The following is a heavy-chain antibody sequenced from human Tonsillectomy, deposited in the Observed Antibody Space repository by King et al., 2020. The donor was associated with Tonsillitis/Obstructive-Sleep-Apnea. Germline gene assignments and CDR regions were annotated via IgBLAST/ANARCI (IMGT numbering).Heavy chain of an antibody. CDR1: GYTFTGYY. D-gene: IGHD3-3*01. CDR3: AREFWRRFRGIGY. CDR2: INPNSGGT. J-gene: IGHJ4*02. V-gene: IGHV1-2*06. Sequence: QLVQSGAEVNKPGASVKVSCKASGYTFTGYYMHWVRQAPGQGLEWMGRINPNSGGTNYAQKFQGRVTMTRDTSISTAYMELSRLRSDDTAVYYCAREFWRRFRGIGYWGQGTLVTVSS.